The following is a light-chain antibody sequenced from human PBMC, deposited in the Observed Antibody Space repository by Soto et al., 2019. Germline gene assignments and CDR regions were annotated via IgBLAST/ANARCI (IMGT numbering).Light chain of an antibody. CDR3: QHRMNWPLT. CDR1: QSVSSY. Sequence: EIVLTQSPATLSLSPGERATLSCRASQSVSSYLLWYQQKPGQAPRRLIYDASNRATGIPARFSGSGSETDFTLTISSLEPEDFAVYYCQHRMNWPLTFGQGTRLEIK. V-gene: IGKV3-11*01. J-gene: IGKJ5*01. CDR2: DAS.